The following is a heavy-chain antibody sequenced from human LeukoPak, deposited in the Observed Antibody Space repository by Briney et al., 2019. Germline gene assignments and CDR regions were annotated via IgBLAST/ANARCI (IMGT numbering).Heavy chain of an antibody. CDR2: ISYDGSNK. D-gene: IGHD5-24*01. CDR1: GFTFSSYG. J-gene: IGHJ4*02. CDR3: AKKPATIKFPFDI. V-gene: IGHV3-30*18. Sequence: GALRLSCAASGFTFSSYGMHWVRQAPGKGLEWVAVISYDGSNKYYADSVKGRFTISRDNSKNTLYLQMNSLRAEDTAVYYCAKKPATIKFPFDIWGQGTLVTVSP.